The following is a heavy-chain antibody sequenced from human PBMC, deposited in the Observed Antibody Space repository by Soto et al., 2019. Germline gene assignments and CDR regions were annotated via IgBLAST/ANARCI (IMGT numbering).Heavy chain of an antibody. V-gene: IGHV3-64*01. CDR3: ARDWGKYQLLWGFDY. Sequence: EVQLVESGGGLVQPGGSLRLSCVASGFTFSSYAMHWVRQAPGKGLKYVSGISSNGGSTYYANSVKGRFIISRDNSKNTLYLQMGSLRAEDMAVYYCARDWGKYQLLWGFDYWGQGTLVTVSS. D-gene: IGHD2-2*01. CDR2: ISSNGGST. CDR1: GFTFSSYA. J-gene: IGHJ4*02.